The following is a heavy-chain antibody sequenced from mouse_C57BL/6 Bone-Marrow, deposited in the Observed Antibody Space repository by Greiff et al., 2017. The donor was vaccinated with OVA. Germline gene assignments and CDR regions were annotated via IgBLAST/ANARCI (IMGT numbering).Heavy chain of an antibody. CDR1: GFTFSDYY. D-gene: IGHD2-5*01. CDR2: ISNGGGST. CDR3: ARHNYSNPLAY. V-gene: IGHV5-12*01. J-gene: IGHJ3*01. Sequence: DVKLVESGGGLVQPGGSLKLSCAASGFTFSDYYMYWVRQTPEKRLEWVAYISNGGGSTYYPDTVKGRFTISRDNAKNTLYLQMSRLKSEDTAMYYCARHNYSNPLAYWGQGTLVTVSA.